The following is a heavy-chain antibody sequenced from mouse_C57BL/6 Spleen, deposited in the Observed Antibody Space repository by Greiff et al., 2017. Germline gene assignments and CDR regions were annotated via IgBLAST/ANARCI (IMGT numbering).Heavy chain of an antibody. D-gene: IGHD1-1*01. V-gene: IGHV1-55*01. CDR1: GYTFTSYW. CDR2: IYPGSGST. Sequence: VQLQQSGAELVKPGASVKMSCKASGYTFTSYWITWVKQRPGQGLEWIGDIYPGSGSTNYNEKFKSKATLTVDTSSSTAYMQLSSLTSEDSAVYYCASYYYGSSSLFDYWGQGTTLTVSS. CDR3: ASYYYGSSSLFDY. J-gene: IGHJ2*01.